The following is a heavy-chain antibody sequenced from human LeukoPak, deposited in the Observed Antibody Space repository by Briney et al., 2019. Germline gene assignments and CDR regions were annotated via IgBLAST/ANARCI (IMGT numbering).Heavy chain of an antibody. J-gene: IGHJ4*02. CDR3: ASEYCSGDSCYSSFDS. CDR2: ISSSGNTI. CDR1: GFTFSSYE. Sequence: GGSLRLSCAASGFTFSSYEMNWVRQAPGKGLEWVSYISSSGNTIYYADSVKGRFTISRDNAKNSLYLQMNSLRVEDTAVYYCASEYCSGDSCYSSFDSWGQGTLVTVSS. D-gene: IGHD2-15*01. V-gene: IGHV3-48*03.